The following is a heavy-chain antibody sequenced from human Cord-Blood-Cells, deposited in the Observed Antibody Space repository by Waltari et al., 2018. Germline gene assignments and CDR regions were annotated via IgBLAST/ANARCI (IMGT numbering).Heavy chain of an antibody. CDR2: SNPNRGGR. D-gene: IGHD6-6*01. CDR1: GYTFTGYY. CDR3: ASVVGRAARLFDY. Sequence: QVQLVQSGAEVKKPGASVKVSCKASGYTFTGYYMHWVRQPPVQGLELMGWSNPNRGGRNYEQKFQGRVAMTRDTSISAAYTELSRQRSDSTDVYYCASVVGRAARLFDYWGQGTLVTVSS. J-gene: IGHJ4*02. V-gene: IGHV1-2*02.